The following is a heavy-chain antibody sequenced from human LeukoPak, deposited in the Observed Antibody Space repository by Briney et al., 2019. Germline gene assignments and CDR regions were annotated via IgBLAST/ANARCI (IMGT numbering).Heavy chain of an antibody. CDR3: AKSDWFDP. CDR2: IKNDGTST. V-gene: IGHV3-74*01. J-gene: IGHJ5*02. Sequence: GGSLRLSCAASGFTFSGFWMHWVRQPPGKGLVWVARIKNDGTSTSYADSVKGRFTISRDNAKNILYLQMNSLRAEDTAMYYCAKSDWFDPWREGTVVTVSS. CDR1: GFTFSGFW.